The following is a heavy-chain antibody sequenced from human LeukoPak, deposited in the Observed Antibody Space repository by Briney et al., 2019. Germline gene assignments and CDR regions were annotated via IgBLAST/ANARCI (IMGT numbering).Heavy chain of an antibody. CDR3: ARMWGEENDAFDI. Sequence: GGSLRLSCAPSGFTFSDYYMSCIPEAPRKGVEWGSYISTSSTYTNYADSVKGRFTISRDNPKNSLYLKMNSLRAENTAVYYCARMWGEENDAFDIWGEGTIVTVSS. V-gene: IGHV3-11*03. CDR1: GFTFSDYY. D-gene: IGHD3-10*01. CDR2: ISTSSTYT. J-gene: IGHJ3*02.